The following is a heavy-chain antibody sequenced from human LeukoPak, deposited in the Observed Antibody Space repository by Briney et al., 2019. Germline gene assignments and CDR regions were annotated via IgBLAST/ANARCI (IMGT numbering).Heavy chain of an antibody. J-gene: IGHJ4*02. V-gene: IGHV4-59*01. CDR3: VRGQVLADY. CDR2: IYYSGST. D-gene: IGHD2/OR15-2a*01. CDR1: GGSISSYY. Sequence: PSETLSLTCTVSGGSISSYYWSWIRQPPGKGLEWIGYIYYSGSTNYNPSLKSRVTISVDTSKNQFSLKLNSVTAADTAVYYCVRGQVLADYWGQGALVTVSS.